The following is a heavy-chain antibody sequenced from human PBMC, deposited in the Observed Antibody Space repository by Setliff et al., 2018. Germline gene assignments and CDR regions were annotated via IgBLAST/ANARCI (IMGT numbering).Heavy chain of an antibody. CDR3: PKDPHSTGWYFVPYLDY. CDR1: GFTFSNYG. J-gene: IGHJ4*02. V-gene: IGHV3-30*02. CDR2: IRFDGTEK. D-gene: IGHD6-19*01. Sequence: TGGSLRLSCAASGFTFSNYGMHWVRQAPGKGLEWVAFIRFDGTEKYYLDSVKGRFTISRDSSKNTLYLQMNSLTTEDTAVYYCPKDPHSTGWYFVPYLDYWGQGTLVTVSS.